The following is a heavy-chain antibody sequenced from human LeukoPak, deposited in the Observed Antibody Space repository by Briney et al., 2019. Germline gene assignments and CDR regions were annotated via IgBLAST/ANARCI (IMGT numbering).Heavy chain of an antibody. CDR3: ASFGRLRWYPKDAFDI. Sequence: SATLSLTCAAYGGSFSGYYWSWIRQPPGKGLEWIGKINHSGSTNYNPSLKSRVTISVDTSKNQFYLKLSSVTAADTAVYYCASFGRLRWYPKDAFDIWGQGTMVTVSS. V-gene: IGHV4-34*01. D-gene: IGHD4-23*01. J-gene: IGHJ3*02. CDR2: INHSGST. CDR1: GGSFSGYY.